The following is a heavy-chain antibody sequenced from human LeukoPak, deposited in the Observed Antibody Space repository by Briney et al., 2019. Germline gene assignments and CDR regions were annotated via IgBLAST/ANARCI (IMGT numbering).Heavy chain of an antibody. J-gene: IGHJ3*02. D-gene: IGHD2-21*02. CDR1: GGSISSSAYY. CDR3: ASGYRGGACQLGGVDM. Sequence: SETLSLTCSVSGGSISSSAYYWGWIRQPPGQGLEWIGSIYYSGNTYYNPSLKSPVTISIDTSKNQFSLRLISVTAADTAVYYCASGYRGGACQLGGVDMWGQGTMVTVSS. CDR2: IYYSGNT. V-gene: IGHV4-39*07.